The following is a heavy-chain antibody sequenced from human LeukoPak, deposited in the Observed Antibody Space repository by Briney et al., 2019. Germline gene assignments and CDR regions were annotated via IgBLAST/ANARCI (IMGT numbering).Heavy chain of an antibody. D-gene: IGHD1-7*01. CDR3: ARGSRELYYFDY. Sequence: PSGTLSLTCGVSGGSITNTNYWTWVRQPPGKGLEWIGEVNLQGSTNYNPSLMGRVAIAVDTSENHISLQLTSVTAADTAVYYCARGSRELYYFDYWGQGTLVTVSS. CDR1: GGSITNTNY. V-gene: IGHV4-4*02. CDR2: VNLQGST. J-gene: IGHJ4*02.